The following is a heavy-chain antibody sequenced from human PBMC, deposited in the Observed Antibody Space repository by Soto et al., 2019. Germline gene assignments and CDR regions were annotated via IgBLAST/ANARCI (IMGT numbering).Heavy chain of an antibody. Sequence: GESLKISCAASGFTFSSYAMSWVRQAPGKGLEWVSAISGSGGSTYYADSVKGRFTISRDNSKNTLYLQMNSLRAEDTAVYYCAKDSTAMVTDAFDIWGQGTMVTVSS. CDR1: GFTFSSYA. CDR2: ISGSGGST. D-gene: IGHD5-18*01. V-gene: IGHV3-23*01. CDR3: AKDSTAMVTDAFDI. J-gene: IGHJ3*02.